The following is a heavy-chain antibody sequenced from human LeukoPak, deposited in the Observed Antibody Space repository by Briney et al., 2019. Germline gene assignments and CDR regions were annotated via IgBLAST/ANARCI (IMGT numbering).Heavy chain of an antibody. V-gene: IGHV1-46*01. CDR1: GYTFTSCY. D-gene: IGHD3-10*01. CDR3: ASDPMDRMAPLDY. Sequence: ASVKVSCKASGYTFTSCYMHWVRQAPGQGLEWMGIINPSGGSTSYAQKFQGRVTMTRDMSTSTVYMELSSLRSEDTAVYYCASDPMDRMAPLDYWGQGTLVTVSS. J-gene: IGHJ4*02. CDR2: INPSGGST.